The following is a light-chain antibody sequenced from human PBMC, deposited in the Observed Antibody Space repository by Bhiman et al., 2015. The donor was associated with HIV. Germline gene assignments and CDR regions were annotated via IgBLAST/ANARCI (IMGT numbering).Light chain of an antibody. CDR1: SSNIGNNY. V-gene: IGLV1-51*02. Sequence: QSVLMQPPSVSAAPGQKVTISCSGSSSNIGNNYVSWYQQLPGTAPKLLIYENTKRPSGIPDRFSGSKSGTSATLGITGLQTGDEADYYCGSWDNSLSAVVFGGGTRLTVL. CDR2: ENT. CDR3: GSWDNSLSAVV. J-gene: IGLJ2*01.